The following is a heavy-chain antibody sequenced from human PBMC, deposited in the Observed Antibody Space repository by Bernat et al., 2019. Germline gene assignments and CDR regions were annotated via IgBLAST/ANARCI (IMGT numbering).Heavy chain of an antibody. CDR2: IYHSGST. J-gene: IGHJ4*02. D-gene: IGHD5-12*01. CDR3: ARRYSGYDSGPHFDC. V-gene: IGHV4-4*02. Sequence: QVQLQESGPGLVKPSGTLSLTCAVSGGSISNSNWWSWVRQPPGKGLEWIGVIYHSGSTNYNPSLKSRVTISVNKSINQFSLTLSSVTAADTGVYYCARRYSGYDSGPHFDCWGQGTLVTVS. CDR1: GGSISNSNW.